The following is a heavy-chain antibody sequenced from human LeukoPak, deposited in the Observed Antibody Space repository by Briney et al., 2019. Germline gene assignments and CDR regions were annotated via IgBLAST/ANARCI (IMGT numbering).Heavy chain of an antibody. J-gene: IGHJ4*02. CDR3: AKASWVSSADAVL. CDR1: GFIFRDYA. V-gene: IGHV3-23*01. Sequence: GGSLRLSCVASGFIFRDYAMSWVRQAPAGGLEWVSSLRGDGETFYTDSVKGRFTLSRDHSRNTVYLRLSNLRVEDTAVYYCAKASWVSSADAVLWGQGTLVTVS. CDR2: LRGDGET. D-gene: IGHD3-16*01.